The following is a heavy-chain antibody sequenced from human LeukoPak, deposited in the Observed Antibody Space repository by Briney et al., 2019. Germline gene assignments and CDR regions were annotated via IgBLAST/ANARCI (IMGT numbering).Heavy chain of an antibody. CDR1: GYSFPSYW. V-gene: IGHV5-10-1*01. CDR2: IAPSDSYT. Sequence: GESLKISCKGSGYSFPSYWITWVRQVPGKGLEWMGRIAPSDSYTNYNPSVEGHVTMSVEKSITTVYLQWSSLKASDTAMYYCVRQPPGVYDTTQNWFDPWGQGTLVTVSS. J-gene: IGHJ5*02. CDR3: VRQPPGVYDTTQNWFDP. D-gene: IGHD3-22*01.